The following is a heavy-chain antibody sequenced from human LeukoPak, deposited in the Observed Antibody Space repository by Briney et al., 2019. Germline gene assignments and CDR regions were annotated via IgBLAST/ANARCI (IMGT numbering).Heavy chain of an antibody. Sequence: GASVKVSCKASGYTFTSYDINWVRQATGQGLEWMGWMNPNSGNTGYAQKFQGRVTMTRNTSISTAYMELSSLRSEDTAVYYCARGPHYDFWSGSHNWFDPWGQGTLVTVSS. CDR1: GYTFTSYD. D-gene: IGHD3-3*01. CDR3: ARGPHYDFWSGSHNWFDP. V-gene: IGHV1-8*01. J-gene: IGHJ5*02. CDR2: MNPNSGNT.